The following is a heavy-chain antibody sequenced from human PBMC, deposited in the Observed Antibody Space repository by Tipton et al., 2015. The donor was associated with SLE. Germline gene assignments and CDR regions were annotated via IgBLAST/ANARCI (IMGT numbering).Heavy chain of an antibody. CDR2: VYSGGNT. J-gene: IGHJ2*01. D-gene: IGHD5-18*01. V-gene: IGHV4-39*07. Sequence: LRLSCTVSGGSISSSPYYWAWIRQPPGKGLEWIGTVYSGGNTYHIPSLKTRVTISVDTSRNQFSLKLSSVTDVDTAVYYCARTAGRSVKLWYFDLWGRGTLVTVSS. CDR3: ARTAGRSVKLWYFDL. CDR1: GGSISSSPYY.